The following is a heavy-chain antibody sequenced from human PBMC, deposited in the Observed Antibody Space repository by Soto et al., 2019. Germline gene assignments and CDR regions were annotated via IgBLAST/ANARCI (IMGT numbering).Heavy chain of an antibody. CDR3: ARDQPGYSYGYGLGY. CDR2: ISSSSSYI. V-gene: IGHV3-21*01. J-gene: IGHJ4*02. CDR1: GFTFSSYS. D-gene: IGHD5-18*01. Sequence: GGSLRLSCAASGFTFSSYSMNWVRQAPGKGLEWVSSISSSSSYIYYADSVKGRFTISRDNAKNSLYLQMNSLRAEDTAVYYCARDQPGYSYGYGLGYWGQGTLVTVAS.